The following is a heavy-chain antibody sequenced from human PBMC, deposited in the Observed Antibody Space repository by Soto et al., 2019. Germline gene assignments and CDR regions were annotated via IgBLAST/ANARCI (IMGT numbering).Heavy chain of an antibody. J-gene: IGHJ6*02. CDR1: GYTFTGYY. D-gene: IGHD7-27*01. CDR3: ARPLGPNYYYGMDV. V-gene: IGHV1-2*02. Sequence: ASVKVSCKASGYTFTGYYMHWVRQAPGQGLEWMGWINPNSGGTNYAQKFQGRATMTRDTSISTAYMELSRLRSDDTAVYYCARPLGPNYYYGMDVWGQGTTVTVSS. CDR2: INPNSGGT.